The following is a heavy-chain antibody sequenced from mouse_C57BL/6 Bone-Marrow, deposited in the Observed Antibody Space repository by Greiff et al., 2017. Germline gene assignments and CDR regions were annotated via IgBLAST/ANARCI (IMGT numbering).Heavy chain of an antibody. J-gene: IGHJ3*01. CDR1: GYTFTDYN. D-gene: IGHD2-4*01. Sequence: EVQLVESGPELVKPGASVKIPCKASGYTFTDYNMDWVKQSHGKSLEWIGDINPNNGGTIYNQKFKGKATLTVDKSSSTAYMELRSLTSEDTAVYYGARMGYYDYDAWFAYWGQGTLVTVSA. CDR3: ARMGYYDYDAWFAY. V-gene: IGHV1-18*01. CDR2: INPNNGGT.